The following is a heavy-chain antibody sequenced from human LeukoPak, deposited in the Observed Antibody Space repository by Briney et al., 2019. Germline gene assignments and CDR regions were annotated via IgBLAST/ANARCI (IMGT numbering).Heavy chain of an antibody. J-gene: IGHJ4*02. D-gene: IGHD5-24*01. CDR2: IYTSGST. V-gene: IGHV4-4*07. Sequence: SETLSLTCTVSGGSTSSYYWSWIRQPAGKGLEWIGRIYTSGSTNYNPSLKSRVTMSVDTSKNQFSLKLSSVTAADTAVYYCARHSSRDGYNYGDYWGQGTLVTVSS. CDR1: GGSTSSYY. CDR3: ARHSSRDGYNYGDY.